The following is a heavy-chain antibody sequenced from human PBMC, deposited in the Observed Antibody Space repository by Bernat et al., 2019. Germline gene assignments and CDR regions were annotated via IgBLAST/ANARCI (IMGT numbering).Heavy chain of an antibody. J-gene: IGHJ4*02. D-gene: IGHD3-3*01. V-gene: IGHV1-18*01. CDR1: GYTFTSYG. CDR3: ARDTDYDFWRITVGAKKLDY. CDR2: ISAYNGNT. Sequence: QVQLVQSGAEVKKPGASVKVSCKASGYTFTSYGISWVRQAPGQGLEWMGWISAYNGNTNYAQKLQGRVTMTTDTSTSTAYMELRSLRSDDTAVYYCARDTDYDFWRITVGAKKLDYWGQGTLVTVSS.